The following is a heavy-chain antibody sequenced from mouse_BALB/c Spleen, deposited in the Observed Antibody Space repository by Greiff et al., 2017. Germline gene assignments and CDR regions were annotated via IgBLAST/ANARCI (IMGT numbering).Heavy chain of an antibody. CDR3: ARDDYGAMDY. CDR1: GFTFSSYA. D-gene: IGHD2-4*01. V-gene: IGHV5-9-4*01. CDR2: ISSGGSYT. Sequence: VQLKESGGGLVKPGGSLKLSCAASGFTFSSYAMSWVRQSPEKRLEWVAEISSGGSYTYYPDTVTGRFTISRDNAKNTLYLEMSSLRSEDTAMYYCARDDYGAMDYWGQGTSVTVSS. J-gene: IGHJ4*01.